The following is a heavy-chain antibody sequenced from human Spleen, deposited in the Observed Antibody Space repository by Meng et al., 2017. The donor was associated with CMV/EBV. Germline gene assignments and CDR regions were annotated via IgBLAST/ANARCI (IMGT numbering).Heavy chain of an antibody. V-gene: IGHV1-69*10. Sequence: ASRTTFNSYSIYWVRQAPGQGLECVGGIIPILGIANYAQKFQGRVTITADKSTSSAYMDLSSLRSEDTAVYYCARGRTIAARGGIDYWGQGTLVTVSS. CDR3: ARGRTIAARGGIDY. CDR2: IIPILGIA. CDR1: RTTFNSYS. D-gene: IGHD6-6*01. J-gene: IGHJ4*02.